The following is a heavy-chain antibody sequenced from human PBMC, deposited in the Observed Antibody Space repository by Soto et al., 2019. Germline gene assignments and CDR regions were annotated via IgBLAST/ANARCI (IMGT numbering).Heavy chain of an antibody. J-gene: IGHJ4*02. D-gene: IGHD5-18*01. CDR3: ARVIAMDLLLHTAPGY. CDR2: ISVGSTSI. V-gene: IGHV3-48*02. Sequence: GGSLRLSCVASGFTFSSYSMNWVRQAPGKGLEWVSYISVGSTSIYYADSVEGRFTISRDNAKNSVYLQMNSLRDEDTAVYYCARVIAMDLLLHTAPGYWGQGTLVTVSS. CDR1: GFTFSSYS.